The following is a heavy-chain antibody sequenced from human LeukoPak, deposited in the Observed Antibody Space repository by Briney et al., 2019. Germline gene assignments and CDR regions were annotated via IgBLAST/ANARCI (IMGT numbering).Heavy chain of an antibody. CDR3: SRGPEYPLNWYFDL. D-gene: IGHD2-2*01. CDR2: VYSSGSA. Sequence: SETLSLTCSVSGGSISSGRFCWNWIRQPAGTGLEWLGHVYSSGSAKYNPSLKSRVTISLDTSKNQFSLKLNSVTADDTAVYYCSRGPEYPLNWYFDLWGRGTLVTVSS. V-gene: IGHV4-61*09. CDR1: GGSISSGRFC. J-gene: IGHJ2*01.